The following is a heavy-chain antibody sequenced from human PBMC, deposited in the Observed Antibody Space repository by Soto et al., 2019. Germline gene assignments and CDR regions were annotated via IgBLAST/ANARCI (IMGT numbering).Heavy chain of an antibody. V-gene: IGHV3-23*01. D-gene: IGHD5-12*01. J-gene: IGHJ4*02. CDR1: GFTFSGYG. CDR2: ISVSDWA. Sequence: EVQLLESGGDLVQPGGSLRLSCAASGFTFSGYGLTWVRQAPGKGLEWVSAISVSDWAYYADSVKGRFTISRDNSKDTVNLQMNSLRAEDTAVYYCARERGYGASGNHDFDYWGQGTLVTVSS. CDR3: ARERGYGASGNHDFDY.